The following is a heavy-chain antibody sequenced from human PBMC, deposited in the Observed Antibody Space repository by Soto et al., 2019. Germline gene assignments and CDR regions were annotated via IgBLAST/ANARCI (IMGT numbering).Heavy chain of an antibody. CDR1: GYTFTSYA. D-gene: IGHD3-3*01. J-gene: IGHJ5*02. CDR3: ARDEEWLSHNWFDP. CDR2: INAGNGNT. V-gene: IGHV1-3*01. Sequence: ASVKVSCKASGYTFTSYAMHWVRQAPGQRLEWMGWINAGNGNTKYAQKLQGRVTMTTDTSTSTAYMELRSLRSDDTAVYYCARDEEWLSHNWFDPWGQGTLVTVSS.